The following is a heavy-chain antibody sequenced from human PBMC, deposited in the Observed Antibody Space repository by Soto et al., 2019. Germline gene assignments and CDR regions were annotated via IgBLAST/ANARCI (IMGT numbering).Heavy chain of an antibody. J-gene: IGHJ5*02. Sequence: PSETLSLTCAVYGGSFSGYYWSWIRQPPGKGLEWIGEINHSGSTNYNPSLKSRVTISVDTSKNQFSLKLSSVTAADTAVYYCARGDHYGSGSYTPWGQGNLVNVSS. CDR3: ARGDHYGSGSYTP. CDR2: INHSGST. CDR1: GGSFSGYY. V-gene: IGHV4-34*01. D-gene: IGHD3-10*01.